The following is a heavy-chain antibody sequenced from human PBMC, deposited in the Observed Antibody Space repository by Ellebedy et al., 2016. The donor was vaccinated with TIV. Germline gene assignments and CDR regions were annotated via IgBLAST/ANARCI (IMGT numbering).Heavy chain of an antibody. V-gene: IGHV1-69*13. CDR2: IIPIFGTA. CDR1: GGTFSSYA. CDR3: AGRDGYNYYYYYGMDV. D-gene: IGHD5-24*01. Sequence: SVKVSXKASGGTFSSYAISWVRQPPGQGLEWMGGIIPIFGTANYAQKFQGRVTITADESTSTAYMELSSLRSEDTAVYYCAGRDGYNYYYYYGMDVWGQGTTVTVSS. J-gene: IGHJ6*02.